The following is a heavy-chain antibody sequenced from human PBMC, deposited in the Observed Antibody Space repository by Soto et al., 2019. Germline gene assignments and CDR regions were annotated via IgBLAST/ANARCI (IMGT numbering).Heavy chain of an antibody. CDR2: IIPILGIA. J-gene: IGHJ1*01. Sequence: SVKVSCKASGGTFSSYTISWVRQAPGQGLEWMGRIIPILGIANYAQKFQGRVTITADKSTSTAYMELSSLRSEDTAVYYCARDLGSSSWYAGYFQHWGQGTLVTVS. CDR1: GGTFSSYT. CDR3: ARDLGSSSWYAGYFQH. D-gene: IGHD6-13*01. V-gene: IGHV1-69*04.